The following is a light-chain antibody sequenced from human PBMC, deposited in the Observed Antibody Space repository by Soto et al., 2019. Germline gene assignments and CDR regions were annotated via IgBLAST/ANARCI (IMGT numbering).Light chain of an antibody. CDR2: DAS. Sequence: IQMTQSPSSLSASVGDRVTITCRASQSISSYLNWYQQKPGKAPKLLIYDASGMESGVPSRFSGSGSGTEFTLTISSLQPEDFATYYCQQHNSYPLTFGGGTKVDIK. CDR3: QQHNSYPLT. CDR1: QSISSY. J-gene: IGKJ4*01. V-gene: IGKV1-13*02.